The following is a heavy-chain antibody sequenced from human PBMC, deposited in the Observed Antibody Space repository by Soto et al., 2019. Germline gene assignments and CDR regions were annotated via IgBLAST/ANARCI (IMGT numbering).Heavy chain of an antibody. J-gene: IGHJ4*02. CDR1: GGTFSSYA. D-gene: IGHD5-18*01. CDR3: ARGKGTAMVYYFDY. CDR2: IIPIFGSA. V-gene: IGHV1-69*01. Sequence: QVQLVQSGAEVKKPGSSVKVSCKASGGTFSSYAISWVRQAPGQGLEWMGGIIPIFGSANYAQKFQGRVTITADESTSTAYMELSSLRSEDTAVYYCARGKGTAMVYYFDYWGQGPLVTVSS.